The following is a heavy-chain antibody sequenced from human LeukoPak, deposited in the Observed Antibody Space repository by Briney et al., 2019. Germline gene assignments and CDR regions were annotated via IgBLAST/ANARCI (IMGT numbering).Heavy chain of an antibody. CDR3: ARGPKAAAWYMVDY. D-gene: IGHD6-13*01. CDR1: GYTFTSYY. V-gene: IGHV1-46*01. Sequence: HVASVKVSCKASGYTFTSYYMDWVRQAPGQGLEWMGIINPSGDSTSYSQKFQGRVTMTRDTSTSTVYMELSSLRSDDTAVYYCARGPKAAAWYMVDYWGQGTLVTVSS. CDR2: INPSGDST. J-gene: IGHJ4*02.